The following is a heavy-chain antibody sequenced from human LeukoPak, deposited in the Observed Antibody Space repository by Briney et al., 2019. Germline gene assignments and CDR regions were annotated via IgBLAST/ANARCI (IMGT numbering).Heavy chain of an antibody. Sequence: GGSLRLSCAASGFTFSSYAMTWVRQAPGKGLKWVSAISGSGGTTYYADSVKGRFTISRDNSKNTLYLQMNSLRAEDTAVYYCAKDRSDSSSWYCVDVWGQGTPVTVSS. V-gene: IGHV3-23*01. CDR2: ISGSGGTT. D-gene: IGHD3-22*01. J-gene: IGHJ6*02. CDR1: GFTFSSYA. CDR3: AKDRSDSSSWYCVDV.